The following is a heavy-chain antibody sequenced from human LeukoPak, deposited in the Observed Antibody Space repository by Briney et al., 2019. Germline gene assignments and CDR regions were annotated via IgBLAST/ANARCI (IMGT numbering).Heavy chain of an antibody. CDR1: GFTFSSYE. CDR3: ARDGWLQFYYYYYMAV. V-gene: IGHV3-48*03. J-gene: IGHJ6*03. CDR2: ISSSGSTI. D-gene: IGHD5-24*01. Sequence: GGSLRLSCAASGFTFSSYEMNWVRQAPGKGLEWVSYISSSGSTIYYADSVKGRFTISRDNAKNSLYLQMNSLRAEDTAVYYCARDGWLQFYYYYYMAVWGKGTTVTISS.